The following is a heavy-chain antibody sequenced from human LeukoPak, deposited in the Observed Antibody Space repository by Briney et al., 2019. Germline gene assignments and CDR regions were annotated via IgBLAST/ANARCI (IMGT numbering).Heavy chain of an antibody. CDR2: ISSRGSTI. CDR1: GFTFSDYY. Sequence: GGSLRLSCAASGFTFSDYYMSWIRQAPGKGLEWVSYISSRGSTIYYADSVKGRFTISRDNAKNSLYLQMNSLRAEDTAVYYCARVPPTGRFYYYYYMDVWGKGTTVTVSS. J-gene: IGHJ6*03. CDR3: ARVPPTGRFYYYYYMDV. V-gene: IGHV3-11*01. D-gene: IGHD1-1*01.